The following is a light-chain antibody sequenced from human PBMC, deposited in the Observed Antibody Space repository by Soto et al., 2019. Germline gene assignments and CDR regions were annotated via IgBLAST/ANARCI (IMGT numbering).Light chain of an antibody. CDR2: NAS. CDR1: PGVSRN. CDR3: QQYNGWPLN. J-gene: IGKJ3*01. V-gene: IGKV3D-15*01. Sequence: EIFVTQSPATLSVSPLESATLSCRASPGVSRNLAWYQHKPGQAPRLLIYNASTRATGIPARFSGSGSGTEFALNISSLQSEDFEVYYCQQYNGWPLNFGPGNXVEIK.